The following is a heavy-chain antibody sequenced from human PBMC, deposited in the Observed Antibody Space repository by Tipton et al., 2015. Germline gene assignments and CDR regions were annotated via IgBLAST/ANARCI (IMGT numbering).Heavy chain of an antibody. CDR3: ACQDYDSLTRDYQTVDY. D-gene: IGHD3-9*01. V-gene: IGHV4-59*08. CDR2: IQYSGST. J-gene: IGHJ4*02. CDR1: SDSISKYY. Sequence: LRLSCSVSSDSISKYYWGWIRQPPGKELEWIGYIQYSGSTNYNPSLKSRVTMSRDTSKNQFSLKLTSVTAADTAVYYCACQDYDSLTRDYQTVDYWGQGILVTVSS.